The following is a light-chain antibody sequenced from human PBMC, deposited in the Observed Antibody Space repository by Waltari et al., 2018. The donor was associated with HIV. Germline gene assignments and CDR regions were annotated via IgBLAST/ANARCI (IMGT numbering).Light chain of an antibody. V-gene: IGKV4-1*01. Sequence: DIVMTKSPDSLAVSLGERATINCKSSQSVLYSSNNKNYLAWYQQKPGQPPKLLIYWASTRESGVPDRFSGSGSVTDFTLTISSLQAEDVAVYYCQQYYSTPLTFGGGTKVEIK. CDR1: QSVLYSSNNKNY. J-gene: IGKJ4*01. CDR2: WAS. CDR3: QQYYSTPLT.